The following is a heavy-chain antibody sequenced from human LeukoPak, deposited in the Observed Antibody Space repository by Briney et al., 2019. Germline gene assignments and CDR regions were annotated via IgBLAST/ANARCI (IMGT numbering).Heavy chain of an antibody. D-gene: IGHD6-13*01. V-gene: IGHV4-59*01. CDR1: GGSISSYY. CDR2: IYYSGST. CDR3: ARIVIAAAVGYFDY. J-gene: IGHJ4*02. Sequence: SETLSLTCTVSGGSISSYYWSWIRQPPGKGLEWIGYIYYSGSTNYNPSLKSRVTISVDTSKNQFSLKLSSVTAADTAVYYCARIVIAAAVGYFDYWGQGTLVTVSS.